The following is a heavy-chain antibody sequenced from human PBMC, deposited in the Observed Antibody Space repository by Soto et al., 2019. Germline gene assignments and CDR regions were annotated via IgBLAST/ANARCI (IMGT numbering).Heavy chain of an antibody. J-gene: IGHJ4*02. CDR3: AKDEDSAAGRGYFDY. V-gene: IGHV3-9*01. CDR1: GFTFDDYA. CDR2: LSWNSGGI. D-gene: IGHD6-13*01. Sequence: EVPLVESGGGLVQPGRSLRLSCAATGFTFDDYAMHWVRQAPGKGLEWVAGLSWNSGGIGYADSVKGRFTISRDNAKNSLYLQMNSLATEDTALYYCAKDEDSAAGRGYFDYWGQGILVTVSS.